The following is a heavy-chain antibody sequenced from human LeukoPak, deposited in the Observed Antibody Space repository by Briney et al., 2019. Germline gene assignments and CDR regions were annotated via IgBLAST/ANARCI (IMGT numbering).Heavy chain of an antibody. CDR2: ISWDGGST. D-gene: IGHD3-3*01. CDR1: GFTFDDYA. J-gene: IGHJ3*02. CDR3: AKGDFWSGRGDAFDI. Sequence: GGSLRLSCAASGFTFDDYAMHWVRQAPGKGLEWVSLISWDGGSTYYADSVKGRFTISRGNSKNSLYLQMNSLRAEDTALYYCAKGDFWSGRGDAFDIWGQGTMVTVSS. V-gene: IGHV3-43D*04.